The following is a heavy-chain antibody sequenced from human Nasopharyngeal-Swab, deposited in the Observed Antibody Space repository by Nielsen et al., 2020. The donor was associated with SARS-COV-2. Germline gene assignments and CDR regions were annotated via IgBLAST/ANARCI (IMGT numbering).Heavy chain of an antibody. Sequence: GGSLRLSCAASGFTFSSYGMHWVRQAPGKGLEWVAVISYDGSNKYYADSVKGRFTISRDNSKNMLYLQMNSLRAEDTAVYYCARDRGDGYNLYYFDYWGQGTLVTVSS. V-gene: IGHV3-30*03. D-gene: IGHD5-24*01. CDR3: ARDRGDGYNLYYFDY. J-gene: IGHJ4*02. CDR1: GFTFSSYG. CDR2: ISYDGSNK.